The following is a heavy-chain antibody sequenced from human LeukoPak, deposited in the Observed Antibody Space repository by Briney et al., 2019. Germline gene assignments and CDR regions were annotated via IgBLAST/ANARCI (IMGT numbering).Heavy chain of an antibody. Sequence: GGSLRLSCAASGFTFSTYSMNWVRQSPGKGLEWVSYISSSSSAIYYADSVKGRFTISRDNAKNSLYLQMNSLRVEDTAVYYCARLSYDFWSGYAYGGFDFWGQGTLVTVS. CDR2: ISSSSSAI. CDR1: GFTFSTYS. V-gene: IGHV3-48*01. CDR3: ARLSYDFWSGYAYGGFDF. J-gene: IGHJ4*02. D-gene: IGHD3-3*01.